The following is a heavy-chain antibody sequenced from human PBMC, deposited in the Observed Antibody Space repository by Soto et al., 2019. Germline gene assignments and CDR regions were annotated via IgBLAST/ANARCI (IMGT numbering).Heavy chain of an antibody. CDR2: ISGSGGST. CDR3: AKGNPFGAYYYYGMDV. Sequence: PGGSLRLSCVASGFTFSSYAMSWVRQAPGKGLEWVSAISGSGGSTYYADSVKGLFTISRDNSKNTLYLQMNSLRAEDTAVYYSAKGNPFGAYYYYGMDVWGQGTTVTVSS. V-gene: IGHV3-23*01. CDR1: GFTFSSYA. J-gene: IGHJ6*02. D-gene: IGHD3-10*01.